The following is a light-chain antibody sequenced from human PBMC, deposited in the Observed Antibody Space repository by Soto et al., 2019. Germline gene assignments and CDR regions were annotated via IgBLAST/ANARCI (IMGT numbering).Light chain of an antibody. V-gene: IGKV3-20*01. CDR3: QQYGSSPPYT. Sequence: VLTQSPDTLSLSPGERATLSCRASQRVSSRFFAWYQQKPAQAPRLLIYGTSTRAAGIPDRFSGAGSGTDFTLTISRLEPEDFAVYYCQQYGSSPPYTFGQGTKLEI. J-gene: IGKJ2*01. CDR1: QRVSSRF. CDR2: GTS.